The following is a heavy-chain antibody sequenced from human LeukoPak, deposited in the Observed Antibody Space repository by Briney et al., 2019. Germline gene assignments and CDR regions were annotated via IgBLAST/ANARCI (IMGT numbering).Heavy chain of an antibody. CDR3: ARQGYGGHSQGAADY. V-gene: IGHV1-18*01. D-gene: IGHD4-23*01. CDR2: ISAHNGNT. CDR1: GYTFTSYG. J-gene: IGHJ4*02. Sequence: ASVKVSCKASGYTFTSYGFSWVRQAPGQGLEWMGWISAHNGNTNYAQNLQGRVTMTTDTSTSTAYMELRSLRSDDTAVYYCARQGYGGHSQGAADYWGQGTLVTVSS.